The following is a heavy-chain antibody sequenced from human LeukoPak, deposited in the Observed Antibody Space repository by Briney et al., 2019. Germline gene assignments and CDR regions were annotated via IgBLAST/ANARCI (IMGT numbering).Heavy chain of an antibody. Sequence: SETLSLTCAVYGGFFSGYYWSWIRQPPGKGLEWIGEINHSGSTNYNPSLKSRVTISVDTSKNQFSLKLSSVTAADTAVYYCARGRVEIVVVPAAGWFDPWGQGTLVTVSS. J-gene: IGHJ5*02. CDR1: GGFFSGYY. V-gene: IGHV4-34*01. CDR3: ARGRVEIVVVPAAGWFDP. CDR2: INHSGST. D-gene: IGHD2-2*03.